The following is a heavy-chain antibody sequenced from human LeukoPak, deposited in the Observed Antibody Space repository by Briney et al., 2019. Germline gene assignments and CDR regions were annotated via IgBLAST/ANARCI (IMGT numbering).Heavy chain of an antibody. V-gene: IGHV1-8*01. D-gene: IGHD3-22*01. CDR3: ARDPRSTNYYDRSGYYGDYFDD. Sequence: ASVKVSCKASGYTFTSYDINWVRQATGQGLEWMGWMNPNSGNTGYAQKFQGRVTMTRNTSISTAYMELRSLRSDDTAVYYCARDPRSTNYYDRSGYYGDYFDDWGQGTLVTVSS. CDR2: MNPNSGNT. J-gene: IGHJ4*02. CDR1: GYTFTSYD.